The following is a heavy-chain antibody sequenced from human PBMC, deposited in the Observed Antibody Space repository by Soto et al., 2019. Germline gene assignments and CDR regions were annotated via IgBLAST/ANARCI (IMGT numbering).Heavy chain of an antibody. V-gene: IGHV3-30*18. D-gene: IGHD5-18*01. CDR2: ISYDGSNK. Sequence: QVQLVESGGGVVQPGRSLRLSCAASGFTFSSYGMHWVRQAPGKGLEWVAVISYDGSNKYYADSVKGRFTISRDNSKNTLYLQMNSLRAEDTAVYYCANGAYSYGYHYYYGMDVWGQGTTVTVSS. J-gene: IGHJ6*02. CDR1: GFTFSSYG. CDR3: ANGAYSYGYHYYYGMDV.